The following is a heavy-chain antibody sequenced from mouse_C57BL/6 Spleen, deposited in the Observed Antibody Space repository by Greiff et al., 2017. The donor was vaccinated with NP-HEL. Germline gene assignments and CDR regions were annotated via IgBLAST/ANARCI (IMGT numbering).Heavy chain of an antibody. CDR1: GYTFTDYY. J-gene: IGHJ3*01. Sequence: VQLQQSGAELVRPGASVKLSCKASGYTFTDYYINWVKQRPGQGLEWIARIYPGSGNTYYNEKFKGKATLTAEKSSSTAYMQLSSLTSEDSAVYFCARVYYGYDGAWFAYWGQGTLVTVSA. CDR3: ARVYYGYDGAWFAY. D-gene: IGHD2-2*01. V-gene: IGHV1-76*01. CDR2: IYPGSGNT.